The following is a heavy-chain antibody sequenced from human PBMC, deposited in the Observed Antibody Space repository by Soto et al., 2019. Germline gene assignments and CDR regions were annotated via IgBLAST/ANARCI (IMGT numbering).Heavy chain of an antibody. D-gene: IGHD1-26*01. Sequence: EVQLLESGGGLVQPGGSLRLSCAASGFTFSSYAMSWVRQAPGKGLEWVSAISGSGGSTYYADSVKGRFTISSDNSKNTLYLQMNSLRAEDTAVYYCAKDGAEWELPFEYWGQGTLVTVSS. CDR3: AKDGAEWELPFEY. CDR1: GFTFSSYA. V-gene: IGHV3-23*01. J-gene: IGHJ4*02. CDR2: ISGSGGST.